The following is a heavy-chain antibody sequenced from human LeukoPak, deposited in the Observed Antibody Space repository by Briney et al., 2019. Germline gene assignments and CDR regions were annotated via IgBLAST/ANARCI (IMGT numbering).Heavy chain of an antibody. CDR2: ISSSSSTI. CDR3: ASGGPLDRRYLVPFDP. V-gene: IGHV3-48*01. CDR1: GFTFSSYS. J-gene: IGHJ5*02. D-gene: IGHD6-13*01. Sequence: PGGSLRLSCAASGFTFSSYSMNWVRQAPGKGLEWVSYISSSSSTIYYADSVKGRFTISRDNAKNSLYLQMNSLRAEDTAVYYCASGGPLDRRYLVPFDPWGQGTLVTVSS.